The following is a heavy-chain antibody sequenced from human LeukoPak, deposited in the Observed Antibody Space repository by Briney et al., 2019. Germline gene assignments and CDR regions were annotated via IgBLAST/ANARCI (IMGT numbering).Heavy chain of an antibody. V-gene: IGHV3-30*02. J-gene: IGHJ1*01. Sequence: PGGSLRLSCAASGFTFSSYGMHWVRQAPGKGLEWVAFIRYDGSNKYYADPVKGRFTISRDNSKNTLYLQMNSLRAEDTAVYYCAKGSEDIVVVVAATLEYFQHWGQGTLVTVSS. CDR1: GFTFSSYG. CDR2: IRYDGSNK. CDR3: AKGSEDIVVVVAATLEYFQH. D-gene: IGHD2-15*01.